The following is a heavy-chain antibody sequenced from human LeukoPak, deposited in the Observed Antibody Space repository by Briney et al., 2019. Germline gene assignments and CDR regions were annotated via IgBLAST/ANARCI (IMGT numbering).Heavy chain of an antibody. V-gene: IGHV1-2*02. J-gene: IGHJ3*02. D-gene: IGHD3-10*01. CDR2: INPNSGGT. CDR3: ARDSTRWRRKRGDDAFDI. CDR1: GYTFTGYY. Sequence: HCASVKVSCKASGYTFTGYYIHWVRQAPGQGLEWMGWINPNSGGTNYAQKFQGRVTMTRDTSISTAYMELSRLRSDDTAVYYCARDSTRWRRKRGDDAFDIWGQGTMVTVSS.